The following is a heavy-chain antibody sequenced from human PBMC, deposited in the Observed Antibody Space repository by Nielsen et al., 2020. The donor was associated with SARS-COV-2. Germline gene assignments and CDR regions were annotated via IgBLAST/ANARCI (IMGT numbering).Heavy chain of an antibody. Sequence: ASVKVSCKASGYTFTDYYIHWVRQAPGQGLEWMGRINPYSGGTNYAKEFQGRVTMTTDTSTSTAYMELWRLRSDDTAVYYCATSPDGDYVDWGQGTLVTVSS. CDR1: GYTFTDYY. CDR3: ATSPDGDYVD. V-gene: IGHV1-2*06. J-gene: IGHJ4*02. CDR2: INPYSGGT. D-gene: IGHD4-17*01.